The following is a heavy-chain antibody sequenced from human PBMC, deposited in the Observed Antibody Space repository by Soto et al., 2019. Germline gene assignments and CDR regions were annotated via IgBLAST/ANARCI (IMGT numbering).Heavy chain of an antibody. CDR1: GYTFTSYG. V-gene: IGHV1-18*01. CDR2: ISAYNSNT. J-gene: IGHJ4*02. Sequence: ASVKVSCKASGYTFTSYGISWLRQAPGQGLEWMRWISAYNSNTNYAQKLQGRVTMATDTSTSTAYMELSSLRSDDTDVYYCARVPLKYYYDSSGCLDYWSQKTLVTVSS. CDR3: ARVPLKYYYDSSGCLDY. D-gene: IGHD3-22*01.